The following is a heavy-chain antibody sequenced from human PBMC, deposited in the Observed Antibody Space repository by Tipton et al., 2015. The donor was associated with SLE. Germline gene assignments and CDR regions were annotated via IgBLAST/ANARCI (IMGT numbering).Heavy chain of an antibody. J-gene: IGHJ4*02. CDR2: INHSGST. Sequence: AGLVKPSETLSLTCDVYGGSVSGYDWSWIRQPPGKGREWIGEINHSGSTNYNPSLKSRVTISVDTSKNQFSLKLSSVTAADTAVYYCARGAGIIKGYFDYWGQGTLVTVSS. CDR3: ARGAGIIKGYFDY. V-gene: IGHV4-34*01. CDR1: GGSVSGYD. D-gene: IGHD3-10*01.